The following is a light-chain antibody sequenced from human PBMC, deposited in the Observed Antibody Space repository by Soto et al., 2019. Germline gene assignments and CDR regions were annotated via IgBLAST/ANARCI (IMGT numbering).Light chain of an antibody. CDR2: RNT. V-gene: IGLV1-40*01. CDR3: QSYDSSLSGHV. CDR1: SSNIGAGYD. Sequence: QSVLTQPPSVSGAPGQRVTIPCIGSSSNIGAGYDVHWYQQLPGTAPRLLIFRNTNRPSGVPDRFSASKSDTSASLAITGLQAEDEADYYCQSYDSSLSGHVFGPGTKLTVL. J-gene: IGLJ1*01.